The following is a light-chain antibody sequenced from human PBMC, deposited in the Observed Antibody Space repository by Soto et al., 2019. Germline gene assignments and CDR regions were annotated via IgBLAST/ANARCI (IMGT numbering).Light chain of an antibody. CDR2: DAS. Sequence: EIVMTQSPATLSLSPGERATLSCRASENVFSFMAWYQHRPCQAPRLLIYDASNRAAGVPARFSGSGSGTDFTLTISSLEPEDFAVYYCQQRTTWPPIFTFGPGTKVEIK. CDR1: ENVFSF. V-gene: IGKV3-11*01. J-gene: IGKJ3*01. CDR3: QQRTTWPPIFT.